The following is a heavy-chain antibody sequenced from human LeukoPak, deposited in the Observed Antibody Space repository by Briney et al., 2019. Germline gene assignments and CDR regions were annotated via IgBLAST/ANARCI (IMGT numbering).Heavy chain of an antibody. CDR1: GGSISSYY. CDR2: IYTSGST. V-gene: IGHV4-4*07. D-gene: IGHD1-26*01. Sequence: TSETLSLTCTVSGGSISSYYWSWIRQPAGKGLEWIGRIYTSGSTNCNPSLKSRVTMSVDTSKNQFSLKLSSVTAADTAVYYCARVSYSYWYFDLWGRGTLVTVSS. CDR3: ARVSYSYWYFDL. J-gene: IGHJ2*01.